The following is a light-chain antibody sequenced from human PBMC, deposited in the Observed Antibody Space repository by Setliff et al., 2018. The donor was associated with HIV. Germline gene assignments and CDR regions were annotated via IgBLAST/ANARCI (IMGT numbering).Light chain of an antibody. CDR3: SSFGSSNTHV. CDR1: SNDVGGYNY. Sequence: QSALAQPASVSGSPGQSITISCTGTSNDVGGYNYVCWYQQHPGKAPKLMIYEVTNRPSGVSYRFSGSKSGNTAPLTISGLQAEDEADYYCSSFGSSNTHVFGTGTKVTVL. J-gene: IGLJ1*01. CDR2: EVT. V-gene: IGLV2-14*01.